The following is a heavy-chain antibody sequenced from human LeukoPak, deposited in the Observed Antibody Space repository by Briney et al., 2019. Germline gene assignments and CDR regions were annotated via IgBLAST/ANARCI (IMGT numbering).Heavy chain of an antibody. CDR2: IYNSGST. D-gene: IGHD3-10*01. Sequence: PSETLSLTCTVSGGSISSYYWSWIRQPPGKGLEWIGYIYNSGSTTYNPSLKSRVTISVDTSKNQFFLKLSSVTAADTAVYYCERLWPGSFLYYWGQGTLVTVSS. V-gene: IGHV4-59*08. CDR3: ERLWPGSFLYY. J-gene: IGHJ4*02. CDR1: GGSISSYY.